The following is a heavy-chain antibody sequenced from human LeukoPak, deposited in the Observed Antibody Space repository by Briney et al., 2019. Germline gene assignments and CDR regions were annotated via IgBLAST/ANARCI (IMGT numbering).Heavy chain of an antibody. CDR1: GYTFTSYD. CDR2: MNPNSGNT. Sequence: GASVKVSCKASGYTFTSYDINWVRQATRQGLEWMGWMNPNSGNTGYAQKVQGRVTMTSNTSISTAYMELSSLRSEDAAVYYCARGDSTVLYYMDVWGKGTTVTVSS. J-gene: IGHJ6*03. V-gene: IGHV1-8*01. D-gene: IGHD4-17*01. CDR3: ARGDSTVLYYMDV.